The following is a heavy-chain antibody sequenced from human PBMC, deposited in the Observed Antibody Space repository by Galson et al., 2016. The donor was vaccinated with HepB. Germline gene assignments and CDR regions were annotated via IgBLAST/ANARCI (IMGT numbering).Heavy chain of an antibody. Sequence: SETLSLTCAVSGGSISSYYWNWTRQPPGKGLEWIGYIDHNGDTNYNPALTSRVTISVDTSKNQFPLEVNSVTAADTAVYFCAGLLTKYCSSTGCQMYYFDHWGQGTPVTVAS. D-gene: IGHD2/OR15-2a*01. CDR1: GGSISSYY. CDR2: IDHNGDT. V-gene: IGHV4-59*01. J-gene: IGHJ4*02. CDR3: AGLLTKYCSSTGCQMYYFDH.